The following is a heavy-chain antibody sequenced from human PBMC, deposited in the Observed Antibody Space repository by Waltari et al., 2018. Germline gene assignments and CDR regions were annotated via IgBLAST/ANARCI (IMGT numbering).Heavy chain of an antibody. CDR2: ISFDGSDK. Sequence: QVQLVASGGGVVRAGRSLRPCCAGSGFTFRSSCMNWVRQIPGKWLEWLTFISFDGSDKYYADSVKGRFTIYKDNSRNTLYLQMNSLRPEDTAVYFCAKDHQWEVLLPIYQIDYWGRGTLVTVSS. CDR1: GFTFRSSC. CDR3: AKDHQWEVLLPIYQIDY. J-gene: IGHJ4*02. D-gene: IGHD1-26*01. V-gene: IGHV3-30*18.